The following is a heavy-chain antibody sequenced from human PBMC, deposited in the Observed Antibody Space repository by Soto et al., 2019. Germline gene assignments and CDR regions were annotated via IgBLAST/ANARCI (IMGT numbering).Heavy chain of an antibody. CDR1: GYTFTSYD. CDR3: ARVPGGDFGSGYYYYYYYMDV. CDR2: MNPNSGNT. V-gene: IGHV1-8*01. J-gene: IGHJ6*03. D-gene: IGHD3-3*01. Sequence: QVQLVQSGAEVKKPGASVKVSCKASGYTFTSYDINWVRQATGQGLEWMGWMNPNSGNTGYAQKFQSRVTMTRNTSISTAYMELSSLGSEDTAVYYCARVPGGDFGSGYYYYYYYMDVWGKGTTVTVSS.